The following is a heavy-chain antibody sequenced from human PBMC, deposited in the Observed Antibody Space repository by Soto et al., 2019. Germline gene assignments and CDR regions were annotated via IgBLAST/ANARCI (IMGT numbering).Heavy chain of an antibody. Sequence: QVQLVQSGAEVKKPGASVKVSCKASGYTFTSYGISWVRQAPGQGLEWMGWISAYNGNTNYAQTLKGRVTMTKNTFTSKAYTEMRSLRSDDPAVYYCAGVSGYDFGYFGYLGQGNLGTGFS. V-gene: IGHV1-18*01. CDR2: ISAYNGNT. CDR3: AGVSGYDFGYFGY. J-gene: IGHJ4*02. CDR1: GYTFTSYG. D-gene: IGHD5-12*01.